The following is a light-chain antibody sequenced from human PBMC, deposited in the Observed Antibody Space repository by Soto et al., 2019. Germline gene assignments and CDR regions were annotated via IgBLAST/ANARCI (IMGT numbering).Light chain of an antibody. CDR3: QQYGVSPLT. CDR1: ESLITKA. CDR2: AAF. V-gene: IGKV3-20*01. J-gene: IGKJ3*01. Sequence: EIVLTQSPGTLSSSPGETATVSCRATESLITKALAWYQQKPGQAPRLLIYAAFTRDAAIPDRFNGSGSGTDFALTISRLELEDYAVYYCQQYGVSPLTFGPGTKVEIK.